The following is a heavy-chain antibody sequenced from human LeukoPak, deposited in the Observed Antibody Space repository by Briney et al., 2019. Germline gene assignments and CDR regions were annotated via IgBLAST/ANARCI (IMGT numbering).Heavy chain of an antibody. CDR1: GGTFSSYA. CDR2: IIPIFGTA. Sequence: GASVKVSFKASGGTFSSYAISWVRQAPGQGLEWMGGIIPIFGTANYAQKFQSRVTITTDESTSTAYMELSSLRSEDTAVYYCASAPGYFYYYYMDVWGKGTTVTVSS. J-gene: IGHJ6*03. CDR3: ASAPGYFYYYYMDV. V-gene: IGHV1-69*05.